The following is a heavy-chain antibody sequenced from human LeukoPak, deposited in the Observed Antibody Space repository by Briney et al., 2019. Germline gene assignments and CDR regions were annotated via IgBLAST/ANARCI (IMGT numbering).Heavy chain of an antibody. Sequence: EASETLSLTCAVYGGSFSGYYWSWIRQPPGKGLEWIGEIYHSGSTNYNPSLKSRVTISVDKSKNQFSLNLSSVTAADTAVYYCARDLGTGGDAFDIWGQGTMVTVSS. CDR2: IYHSGST. CDR1: GGSFSGYY. CDR3: ARDLGTGGDAFDI. D-gene: IGHD3-10*01. J-gene: IGHJ3*02. V-gene: IGHV4-34*01.